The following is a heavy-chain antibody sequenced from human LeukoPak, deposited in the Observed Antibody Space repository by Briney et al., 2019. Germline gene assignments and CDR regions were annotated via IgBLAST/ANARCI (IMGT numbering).Heavy chain of an antibody. J-gene: IGHJ4*02. V-gene: IGHV4-30-4*01. CDR3: ARIVEMATTFDY. CDR1: GGSISSGDYY. Sequence: SETLSLTCTVSGGSISSGDYYWSWIRQPPGKGLEWIGYIYYSGSTYYNPSLKSRVTISVDTSKNQFSLKLSSVTAADTAVYYCARIVEMATTFDYWGQGTLVTVSS. D-gene: IGHD5-24*01. CDR2: IYYSGST.